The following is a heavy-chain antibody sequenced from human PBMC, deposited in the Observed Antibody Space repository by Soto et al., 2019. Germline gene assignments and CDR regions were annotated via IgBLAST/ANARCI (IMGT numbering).Heavy chain of an antibody. CDR3: ARQGSYEDGSGHPNTIFYV. D-gene: IGHD3-22*01. CDR1: GGSISSSSYS. CDR2: FYYSGST. J-gene: IGHJ4*02. Sequence: PSETLSLTCTVSGGSISSSSYSWGWIRQPPGKGPEWIGTFYYSGSTYYNPSLKSRVTISVDTSKNQFFLKLSSVTAADTAVYYCARQGSYEDGSGHPNTIFYVWGEGALVTVSS. V-gene: IGHV4-39*01.